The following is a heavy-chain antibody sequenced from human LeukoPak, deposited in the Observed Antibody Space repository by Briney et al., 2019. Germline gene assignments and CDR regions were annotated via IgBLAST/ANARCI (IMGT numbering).Heavy chain of an antibody. CDR1: GYTFTSYD. V-gene: IGHV1-8*01. CDR2: MNPNSGNT. D-gene: IGHD6-13*01. CDR3: ARMSGSWYSTSYDY. J-gene: IGHJ4*02. Sequence: ASVKVSCKASGYTFTSYDINWVRQATGQGLEWMGWMNPNSGNTGYAQKFQGRVTMTRNTSISTAYMELSSLRSEDTAVYYCARMSGSWYSTSYDYWGQGTLVTVSS.